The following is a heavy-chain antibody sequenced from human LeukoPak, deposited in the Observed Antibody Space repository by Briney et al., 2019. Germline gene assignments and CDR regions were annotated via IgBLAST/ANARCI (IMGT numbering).Heavy chain of an antibody. Sequence: PSETLSLTCAVYGGSFSGYYWSWIRQPPGKGLEWIGEINHSGSTNYNPSLKSRATISVDTSKNQFSLKLSSVTAADTAVYYCARIPKLKDIVVVPAAIRLRLGFGTFDPWGQGTLVTVSS. J-gene: IGHJ5*02. D-gene: IGHD2-2*01. CDR2: INHSGST. V-gene: IGHV4-34*01. CDR1: GGSFSGYY. CDR3: ARIPKLKDIVVVPAAIRLRLGFGTFDP.